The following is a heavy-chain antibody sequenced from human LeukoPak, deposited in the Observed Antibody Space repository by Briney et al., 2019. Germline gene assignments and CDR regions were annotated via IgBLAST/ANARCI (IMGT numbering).Heavy chain of an antibody. J-gene: IGHJ4*02. CDR2: IIPIFRTA. D-gene: IGHD3-10*01. Sequence: SVTVSCKASGGTFSSYAISWVRQAPGEGREWMGGIIPIFRTANYAQKFQRRVTITAHESTSTAYMELRSLRSDDTAVYYCARGLLLWFGELFSPLDYWGQGTLVTVSS. V-gene: IGHV1-69*13. CDR3: ARGLLLWFGELFSPLDY. CDR1: GGTFSSYA.